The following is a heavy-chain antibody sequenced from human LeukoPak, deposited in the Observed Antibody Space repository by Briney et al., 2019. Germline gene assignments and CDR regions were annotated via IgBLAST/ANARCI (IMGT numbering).Heavy chain of an antibody. CDR1: VFSFSNYA. Sequence: GGSLRLSCAASVFSFSNYAMSCVREAPGKGLECVSAISGSGGSTYYADSVRGRFTISRDKSKNTLYLQMNSLRAEDTAVYYCAKDPLLYCSSASCYVDYWGQGTLVTVSS. V-gene: IGHV3-23*01. CDR3: AKDPLLYCSSASCYVDY. J-gene: IGHJ4*02. CDR2: ISGSGGST. D-gene: IGHD2-2*01.